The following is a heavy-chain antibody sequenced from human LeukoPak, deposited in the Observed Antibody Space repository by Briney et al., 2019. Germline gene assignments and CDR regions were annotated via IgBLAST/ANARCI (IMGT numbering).Heavy chain of an antibody. CDR3: ARESGYYYDTSGYTFDY. CDR1: GGSSNNYY. Sequence: SETLSLTCTVSGGSSNNYYWSWIRQSAGKGLEWIGRIYTSGSTNYNPYLKSRVSMSVDTSKNQFSLRLRSVTAADTAVYYCARESGYYYDTSGYTFDYWGQGILVTVSS. CDR2: IYTSGST. D-gene: IGHD3-22*01. V-gene: IGHV4-4*07. J-gene: IGHJ4*02.